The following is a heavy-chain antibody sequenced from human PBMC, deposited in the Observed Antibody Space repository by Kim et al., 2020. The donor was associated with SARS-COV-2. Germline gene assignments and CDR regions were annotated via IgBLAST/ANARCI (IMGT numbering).Heavy chain of an antibody. CDR1: GFTFDDYA. CDR3: AKDFSGGYPGVDWFDP. V-gene: IGHV3-9*01. J-gene: IGHJ5*02. Sequence: GGSLRLSCAASGFTFDDYAMHWVRQAPGKGLEWVSGISWNSGSIGYADSVKGRFTISRDNAKNSLYLQMNSLRAEDTALYYCAKDFSGGYPGVDWFDPWGQGNLVTVSS. D-gene: IGHD1-26*01. CDR2: ISWNSGSI.